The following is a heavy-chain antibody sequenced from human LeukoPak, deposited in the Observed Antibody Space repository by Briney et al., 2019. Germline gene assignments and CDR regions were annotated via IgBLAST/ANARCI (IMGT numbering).Heavy chain of an antibody. D-gene: IGHD6-13*01. V-gene: IGHV1-8*03. CDR3: ARGRSSSRSGGFDY. CDR1: GYTFANYD. Sequence: GASVKVSCKASGYTFANYDINWVRQATGQGLEWMGWMNPNRGNTGYEQKFQGSVTITRNTSISPANMELSSLRSEDTAVYYCARGRSSSRSGGFDYWGQGTLVTVSS. J-gene: IGHJ4*02. CDR2: MNPNRGNT.